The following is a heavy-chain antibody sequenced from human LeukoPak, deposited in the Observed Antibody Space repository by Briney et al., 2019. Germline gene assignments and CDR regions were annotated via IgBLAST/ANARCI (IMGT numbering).Heavy chain of an antibody. Sequence: GGSLRLSCAASGFTFSSYWMSWVRQAPGKGLEWVANIKQDGSEKYYVDSVKGRFTISRDNAKNSLYLQMNSLRAEDTAVYYCARTFKKWFGLNRPYFDYWGQGTLVTVSS. CDR3: ARTFKKWFGLNRPYFDY. V-gene: IGHV3-7*01. J-gene: IGHJ4*02. CDR1: GFTFSSYW. D-gene: IGHD3-10*01. CDR2: IKQDGSEK.